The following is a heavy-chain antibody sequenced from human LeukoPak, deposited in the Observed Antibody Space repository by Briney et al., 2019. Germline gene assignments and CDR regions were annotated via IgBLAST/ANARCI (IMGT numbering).Heavy chain of an antibody. CDR2: ISAYNGNT. D-gene: IGHD2-2*01. V-gene: IGHV1-18*01. Sequence: ASVKVSCKASGYTFTSYGVSWVRQAPGQGLEWMGWISAYNGNTNYAQKLQGRVTMTTDTSTSTAYMELRSLRSDDTAVYYCARDALGYCSSTSCYFDYWGQGTLVTVSS. CDR1: GYTFTSYG. CDR3: ARDALGYCSSTSCYFDY. J-gene: IGHJ4*02.